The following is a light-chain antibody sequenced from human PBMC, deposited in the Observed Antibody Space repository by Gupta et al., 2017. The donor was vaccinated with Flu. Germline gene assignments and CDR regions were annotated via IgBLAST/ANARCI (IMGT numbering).Light chain of an antibody. Sequence: HSLLPPPPSLSAAPGPTVTFSCSGSSSNIGVNSVSWYQQLPGAAPKLLIYENDRRPSGIPDRGTGSKSGTSATLGITGLQTGDEAHYYCGTWDDSLSAMVFGGGTKLAVL. J-gene: IGLJ2*01. CDR2: END. V-gene: IGLV1-51*02. CDR3: GTWDDSLSAMV. CDR1: SSNIGVNS.